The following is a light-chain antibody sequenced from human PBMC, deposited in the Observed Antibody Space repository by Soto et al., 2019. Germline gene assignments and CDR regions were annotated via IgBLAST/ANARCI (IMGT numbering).Light chain of an antibody. CDR2: GAS. V-gene: IGKV3-20*01. CDR3: QQYGSSAFT. J-gene: IGKJ3*01. CDR1: QSVSSNY. Sequence: EIVLTQSPGTLSLSPGERATLSCRASQSVSSNYLAWYQQKPGQAPRLLIYGASSRATGIPDRFSGSGSGTDFTLTISRLEPEDFAVYYCQQYGSSAFTFGPGTKWISN.